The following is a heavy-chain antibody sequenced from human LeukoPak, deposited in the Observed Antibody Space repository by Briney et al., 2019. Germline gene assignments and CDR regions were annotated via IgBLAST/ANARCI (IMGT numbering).Heavy chain of an antibody. CDR2: IRSKPYGGTT. CDR1: GFTFGDYA. Sequence: GGSLRLSCTASGFTFGDYAMSWVRQAPGKGLEWVGFIRSKPYGGTTEYAASVKGRFTISRDDSKSIAYLQMNSLKTEDTAVYYCTRGSGQYCSSTSCFMDYMDVWGKGTTVTVSS. J-gene: IGHJ6*03. V-gene: IGHV3-49*04. D-gene: IGHD2-2*01. CDR3: TRGSGQYCSSTSCFMDYMDV.